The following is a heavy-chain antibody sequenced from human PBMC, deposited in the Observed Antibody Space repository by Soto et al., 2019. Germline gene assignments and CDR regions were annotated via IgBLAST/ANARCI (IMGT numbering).Heavy chain of an antibody. V-gene: IGHV1-69*01. CDR2: IIPIFGTA. J-gene: IGHJ6*02. CDR3: ARDRPALLLTYYGMDV. CDR1: GGTFSSYA. Sequence: QVQLVQSGAEVKKPGSSVKVSCKASGGTFSSYAISWVRQAPGQGLEWMGGIIPIFGTANYAQKFQGRVTITADESTSTAYPELSSLRSEDTAVYYCARDRPALLLTYYGMDVWGQGTTVTVSS. D-gene: IGHD2-15*01.